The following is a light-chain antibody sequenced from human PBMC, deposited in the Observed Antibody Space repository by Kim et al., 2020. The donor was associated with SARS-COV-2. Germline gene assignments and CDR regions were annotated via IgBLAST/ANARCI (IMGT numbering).Light chain of an antibody. CDR2: GAS. J-gene: IGKJ5*01. CDR3: QYYGSSPPVT. CDR1: QSVTGTN. V-gene: IGKV3-20*01. Sequence: PGERAPLSCRASQSVTGTNLAWYQQRPGQAPRLLMYGASYRDSGIPDRFSGSGSGTDFTLTISRLEPEDFAVYYCQYYGSSPPVTFGQGTRLEIK.